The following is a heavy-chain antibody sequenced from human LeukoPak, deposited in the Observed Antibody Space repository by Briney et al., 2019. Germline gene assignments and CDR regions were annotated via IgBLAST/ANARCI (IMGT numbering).Heavy chain of an antibody. D-gene: IGHD1-26*01. CDR1: GFTFSSYE. J-gene: IGHJ4*02. Sequence: GGSLRLSCAASGFTFSSYEMNWVRQAPGKGLEWVSYISSSGSTIYYADSVKGRFTIPRDNAKNSLYLQMNSLRAEDTAVYYCAKSGSSGGYFDYWGQGTLVTVSS. CDR3: AKSGSSGGYFDY. V-gene: IGHV3-48*03. CDR2: ISSSGSTI.